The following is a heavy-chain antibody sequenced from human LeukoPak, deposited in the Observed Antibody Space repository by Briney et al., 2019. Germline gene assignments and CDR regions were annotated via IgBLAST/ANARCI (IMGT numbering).Heavy chain of an antibody. CDR1: GYSISSGYY. J-gene: IGHJ4*02. V-gene: IGHV4-38-2*02. CDR2: IYHSGST. Sequence: SETLSLTCSVSGYSISSGYYWGWIRQPPGKGLEWLGTIYHSGSTYYNPSLKSRVTISVDTSKNQFSLKLTSVTAADTAVYYCARDPYFYDILTGYSILSLFDYWGQGTLVTVSS. CDR3: ARDPYFYDILTGYSILSLFDY. D-gene: IGHD3-9*01.